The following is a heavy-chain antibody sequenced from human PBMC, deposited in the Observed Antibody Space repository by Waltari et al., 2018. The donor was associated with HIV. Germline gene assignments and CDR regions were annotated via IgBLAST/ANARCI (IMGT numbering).Heavy chain of an antibody. CDR1: GFIFTDFA. Sequence: QLLESGGGLVEPGGSLRLSCAASGFIFTDFAMDWVRQAPGKGMEWVSAIRGGGETFDADSVKGRFTISRDNSKNTLYLQMNSLRADDAAVYYCVKDSGRAADVFDLWGQGTRVTVSS. CDR3: VKDSGRAADVFDL. J-gene: IGHJ3*01. V-gene: IGHV3-23*01. D-gene: IGHD3-10*01. CDR2: IRGGGET.